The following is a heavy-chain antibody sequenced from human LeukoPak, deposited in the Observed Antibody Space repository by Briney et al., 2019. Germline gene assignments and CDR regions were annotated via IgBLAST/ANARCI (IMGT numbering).Heavy chain of an antibody. CDR2: INPNSGGT. CDR3: ARSQTGIAAAGPGY. V-gene: IGHV1-2*06. D-gene: IGHD6-13*01. Sequence: ASVKVSCKASGYTFTGYYMHWVRQAPGQGLEWMGRINPNSGGTNYAQKFQGRVTTTRDTSISTAYMELSRLRSDDTAVYYCARSQTGIAAAGPGYWGQGTLVTVSS. CDR1: GYTFTGYY. J-gene: IGHJ4*02.